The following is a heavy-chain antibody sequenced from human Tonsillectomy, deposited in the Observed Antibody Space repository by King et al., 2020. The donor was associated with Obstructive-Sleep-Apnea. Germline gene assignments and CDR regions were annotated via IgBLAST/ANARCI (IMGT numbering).Heavy chain of an antibody. Sequence: VQLQESGPGLVKPSETLSLTCTVSGGSISSYYWSWIRQPAGKGLEWIGRIYTSGSTYYNPSLTSRVTMSVDTSKNRFPLRLSSVTAADTAVYFCAREARGNYDFDYWGQGTLVTVSS. J-gene: IGHJ4*02. D-gene: IGHD1-26*01. V-gene: IGHV4-4*07. CDR3: AREARGNYDFDY. CDR1: GGSISSYY. CDR2: IYTSGST.